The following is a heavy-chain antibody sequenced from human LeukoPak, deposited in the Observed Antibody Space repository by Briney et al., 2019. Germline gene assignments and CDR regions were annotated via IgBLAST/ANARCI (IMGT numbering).Heavy chain of an antibody. J-gene: IGHJ4*02. CDR3: AKAPVTSCRGAFCYPFDY. CDR1: GFSFSSYS. D-gene: IGHD2-15*01. Sequence: GGSLRLSCATSGFSFSSYSMSWVRQAPGKGLEWVSAMSSSDGGRYYAASVRGRFTISRDTSRSTLYLQMNSLRAEDAAVYYCAKAPVTSCRGAFCYPFDYWGQGTLVTVSS. CDR2: MSSSDGGR. V-gene: IGHV3-23*01.